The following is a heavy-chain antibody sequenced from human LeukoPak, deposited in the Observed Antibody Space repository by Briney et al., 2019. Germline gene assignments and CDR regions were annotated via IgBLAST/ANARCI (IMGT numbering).Heavy chain of an antibody. V-gene: IGHV3-21*01. CDR2: ISRTGTSI. CDR3: ARTTVAGTIQY. J-gene: IGHJ1*01. D-gene: IGHD1-14*01. CDR1: GFTFSTFS. Sequence: AGSLRLSCAASGFTFSTFSMAWVRQAPGKGLEWVSYISRTGTSIHYADSMRGRFTISRDNTKSSLYLQMNNLRVEDTALYFCARTTVAGTIQYWGQGTLVIVTS.